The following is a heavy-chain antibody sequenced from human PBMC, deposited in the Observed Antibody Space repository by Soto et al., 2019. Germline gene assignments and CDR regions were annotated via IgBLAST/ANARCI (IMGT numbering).Heavy chain of an antibody. CDR2: ISTSGATR. CDR3: ASFFGSGFGY. Sequence: PGGSLRLSCVASGFTFSTDNMNWVRQAPGKGLEWVAHISTSGATRYYADSVKGRFTISRDNAKTSLYLQMDSLRNEDTAVYYCASFFGSGFGYRSRGSLVTVS. D-gene: IGHD6-19*01. CDR1: GFTFSTDN. J-gene: IGHJ4*02. V-gene: IGHV3-48*02.